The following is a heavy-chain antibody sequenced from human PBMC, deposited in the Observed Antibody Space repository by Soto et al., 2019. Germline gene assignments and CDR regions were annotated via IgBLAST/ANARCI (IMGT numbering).Heavy chain of an antibody. J-gene: IGHJ4*02. CDR1: GGTFSSYA. CDR2: IIPIFGTA. CDR3: ASLDYGDYGNQFDY. Sequence: SVKVSCKASGGTFSSYAISWVRQAPGQGLEWMGGIIPIFGTANYAQKFQGRVTITADKSTSTAYMELSSLRSEDTAVYYCASLDYGDYGNQFDYWGRGTQVTVSS. D-gene: IGHD4-17*01. V-gene: IGHV1-69*06.